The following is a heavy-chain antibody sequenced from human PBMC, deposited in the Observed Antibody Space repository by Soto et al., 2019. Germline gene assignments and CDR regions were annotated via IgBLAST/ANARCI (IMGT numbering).Heavy chain of an antibody. CDR1: GGSFSGYY. CDR3: AKGRSYMDIVTVPAARISPDY. J-gene: IGHJ4*02. V-gene: IGHV4-34*01. D-gene: IGHD2-2*03. Sequence: SETLSLTCAVYGGSFSGYYWSWIRQPPGKGLEWIGEINHSGSTNYNPSLKSRVTISVDTSKNQFSLKLSSVTAADTAVYYCAKGRSYMDIVTVPAARISPDYWGQGTLVTVSS. CDR2: INHSGST.